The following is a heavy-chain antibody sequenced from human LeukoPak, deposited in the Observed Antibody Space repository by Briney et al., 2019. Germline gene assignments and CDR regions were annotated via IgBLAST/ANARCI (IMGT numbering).Heavy chain of an antibody. J-gene: IGHJ4*02. V-gene: IGHV4-30-2*01. D-gene: IGHD3-10*01. CDR1: GGSISSGGYS. Sequence: SETLSLTCAVSGGSISSGGYSWSWIRQPPGKGLEWIGYIYHSGSTYYNPSLKSRVTISVDRSKNRFSLKLSSVTAADTAVYYCAGAVLFTFDYWGQGTLVTVSS. CDR2: IYHSGST. CDR3: AGAVLFTFDY.